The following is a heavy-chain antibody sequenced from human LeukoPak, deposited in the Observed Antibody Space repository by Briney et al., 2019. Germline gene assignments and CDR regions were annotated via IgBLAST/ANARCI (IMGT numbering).Heavy chain of an antibody. CDR2: ISSSSSYI. D-gene: IGHD3-10*01. CDR3: ARTRGYYGSGSYYEYYFDY. Sequence: PGGSLRLSCAASGFTFSSYEMNWVRQAPGKGLEWVSSISSSSSYIYYADSVKGRFTISRDNAKNSLYLQMNSLRAEDTAVYYCARTRGYYGSGSYYEYYFDYWGQGTLVTVSS. CDR1: GFTFSSYE. V-gene: IGHV3-21*04. J-gene: IGHJ4*02.